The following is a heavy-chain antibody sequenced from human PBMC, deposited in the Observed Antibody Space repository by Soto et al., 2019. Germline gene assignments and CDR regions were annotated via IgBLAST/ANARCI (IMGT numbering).Heavy chain of an antibody. Sequence: QVQLQESGPGLMKPSETLSLTCTVSGASITGSSYWRWIRQPAGKGLEWIGRFSLSGTTNDNPSLSSRVTMSADVSKNQFSLRLTSVTAADTALYYCARGMTPPGAPAWYYFDSWGQGTLVTVSS. J-gene: IGHJ4*02. CDR2: FSLSGTT. D-gene: IGHD2-8*02. V-gene: IGHV4-4*07. CDR1: GASITGSSY. CDR3: ARGMTPPGAPAWYYFDS.